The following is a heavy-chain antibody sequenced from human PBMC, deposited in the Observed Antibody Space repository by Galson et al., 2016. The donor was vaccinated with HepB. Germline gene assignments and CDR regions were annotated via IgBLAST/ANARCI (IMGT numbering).Heavy chain of an antibody. CDR1: GASINSNYW. Sequence: ETLSLTCAVSGASINSNYWWTWVRQPPGKGLEWIGESYHSESKNYNPSLKSRVSISLDKSKNQFSLRLNSASAEDTAVYFCASVRGGCSSTTCYLDSWGQGTLVTVSS. CDR2: SYHSESK. CDR3: ASVRGGCSSTTCYLDS. J-gene: IGHJ4*02. V-gene: IGHV4-4*01. D-gene: IGHD2-2*01.